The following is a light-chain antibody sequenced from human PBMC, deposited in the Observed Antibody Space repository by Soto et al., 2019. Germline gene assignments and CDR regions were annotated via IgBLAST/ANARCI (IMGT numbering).Light chain of an antibody. Sequence: QSALTQPASVSGSPGQSITISCTGTSSDVGRYNYVSWYQLHPGKAPKLMIYDVSNRPSGVSNRFSGSKSGNTASLTISGLQAEDESDYYCSSYTSSSTVVFGGGTKLTVL. V-gene: IGLV2-14*01. J-gene: IGLJ2*01. CDR2: DVS. CDR1: SSDVGRYNY. CDR3: SSYTSSSTVV.